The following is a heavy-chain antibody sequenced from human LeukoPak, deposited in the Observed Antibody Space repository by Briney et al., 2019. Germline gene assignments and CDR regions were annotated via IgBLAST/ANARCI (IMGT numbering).Heavy chain of an antibody. CDR2: IYYIGST. Sequence: SETLSLTCTVSGGSITSSSYYWGWISQPPGKGLEWLGSIYYIGSTYYNPSLKTQVPISVDTSKNKYSLKLRSWTAAHTAVYYFASNVVDIVATTLNWFDPWGQGTLVTVSS. CDR1: GGSITSSSYY. D-gene: IGHD5-12*01. V-gene: IGHV4-39*01. J-gene: IGHJ5*02. CDR3: ASNVVDIVATTLNWFDP.